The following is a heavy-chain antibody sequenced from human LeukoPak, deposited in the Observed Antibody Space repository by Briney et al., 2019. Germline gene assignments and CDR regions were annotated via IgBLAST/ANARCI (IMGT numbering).Heavy chain of an antibody. V-gene: IGHV3-48*01. CDR1: GFTFSSYS. CDR2: ISNTGSTI. J-gene: IGHJ4*02. CDR3: ARGSPNSGYAHDY. Sequence: GGSLRLSCAASGFTFSSYSMNWVRQAPGKGLEWVSYISNTGSTIYYAVSVKGRFTISRDNAKNSLYLQMNSLRAEDTAVYYCARGSPNSGYAHDYWGQGTLVTVSS. D-gene: IGHD5-12*01.